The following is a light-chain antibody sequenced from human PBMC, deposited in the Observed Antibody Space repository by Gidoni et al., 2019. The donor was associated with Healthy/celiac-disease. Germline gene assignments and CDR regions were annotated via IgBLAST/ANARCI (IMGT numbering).Light chain of an antibody. CDR3: QVWDSSSDHVV. CDR2: YDS. CDR1: NIGSKS. J-gene: IGLJ2*01. V-gene: IGLV3-21*04. Sequence: SYVLPHPPSVSAPPGKTARITCGGNNIGSKSVHWYQQKPGQAPVLVIYYDSDRPSGIPERFSGSNSGNTATLTISRVEAGDEADYYCQVWDSSSDHVVFGGGTKLTVL.